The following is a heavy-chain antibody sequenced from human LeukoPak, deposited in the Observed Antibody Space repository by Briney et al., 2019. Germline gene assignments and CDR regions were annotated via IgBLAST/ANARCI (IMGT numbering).Heavy chain of an antibody. Sequence: ASVKVSCKASGYTFTSYYMHWVRQAPGQGLEWMGIINPSGGSTSYAQKFQGRVTMTRDMSTSTVYMELRSLRSEDTAVYYCARGYTYDFWSGYYSGWFDPWGQGTLVTVSS. J-gene: IGHJ5*02. V-gene: IGHV1-46*01. D-gene: IGHD3-3*01. CDR2: INPSGGST. CDR1: GYTFTSYY. CDR3: ARGYTYDFWSGYYSGWFDP.